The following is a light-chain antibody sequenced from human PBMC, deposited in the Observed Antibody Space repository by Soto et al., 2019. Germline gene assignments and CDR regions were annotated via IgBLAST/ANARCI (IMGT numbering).Light chain of an antibody. J-gene: IGKJ4*01. CDR2: AAS. V-gene: IGKV1-12*01. CDR3: QQANSFPLT. Sequence: DIHMSQSPSSVSASVGYRFTITCRASQGIRSWLAWYQQKPGKAPKLLIYAASSLQSGDPSRFRGSGSGTDFTLTISSLQPEDFETYYCQQANSFPLTFGGGTKVDIK. CDR1: QGIRSW.